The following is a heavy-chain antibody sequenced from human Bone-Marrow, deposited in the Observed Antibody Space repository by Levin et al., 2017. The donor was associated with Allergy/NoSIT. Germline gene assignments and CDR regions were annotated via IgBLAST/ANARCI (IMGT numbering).Heavy chain of an antibody. CDR2: ISGSGGST. V-gene: IGHV3-23*01. CDR3: AKLSDCSGGSCYGNFDY. CDR1: GFTFSSYA. J-gene: IGHJ4*02. D-gene: IGHD2-15*01. Sequence: PGGSLRLSCAASGFTFSSYAMSWVRQAPGKGLEWVSAISGSGGSTYYADSVKGRFTISRDNSKNTLYLQMNSLRAEDTAVYYCAKLSDCSGGSCYGNFDYWGQGTLVTVSS.